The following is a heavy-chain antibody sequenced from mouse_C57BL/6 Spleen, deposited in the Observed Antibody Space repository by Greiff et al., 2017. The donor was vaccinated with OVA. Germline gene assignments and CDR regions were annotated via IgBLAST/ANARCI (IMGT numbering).Heavy chain of an antibody. Sequence: VHVKQSGPGLAKPSQTLSLTCSVTGYSITSDYWNWIRKFPGNKLEYMGYISYSGSTSYNPSLKSRISITRDTSKNQYYRQLNAVTTEDTAAYYCARGGRYGSSFAYWGQGTLVTVSA. CDR2: ISYSGST. D-gene: IGHD1-1*01. J-gene: IGHJ3*01. V-gene: IGHV3-8*01. CDR1: GYSITSDY. CDR3: ARGGRYGSSFAY.